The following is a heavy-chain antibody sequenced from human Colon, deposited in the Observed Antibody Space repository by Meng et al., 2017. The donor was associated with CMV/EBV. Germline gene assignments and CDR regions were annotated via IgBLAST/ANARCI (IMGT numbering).Heavy chain of an antibody. CDR3: ASLKDYDGRGYYYFES. V-gene: IGHV4-4*02. CDR1: GVSITNYNW. J-gene: IGHJ4*02. Sequence: ECDPSLVDPTGIPFLTWLVSGVSITNYNWWIWVRLPPGKGLEWIGEVYLGGTIHHHPSLQSRVTISLDKAKDHLSLKLASVTAADTALYYCASLKDYDGRGYYYFESWGQGTLVTVSS. D-gene: IGHD3-22*01. CDR2: VYLGGTI.